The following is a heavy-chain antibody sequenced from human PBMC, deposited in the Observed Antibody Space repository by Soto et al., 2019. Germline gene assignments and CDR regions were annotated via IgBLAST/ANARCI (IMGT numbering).Heavy chain of an antibody. J-gene: IGHJ5*02. V-gene: IGHV3-30*03. D-gene: IGHD6-13*01. CDR3: ARGAAAAGTDWFDA. Sequence: QVQLVESGGGVVQPGRSLRLSCAASGFTFRTYGMHWVRQAPGKGLEWLAVISNTGINKYYADSVKGRFTISRDNSKNVVYLQMNSLRAEDTAVYYCARGAAAAGTDWFDAWGQGTLVIVSS. CDR1: GFTFRTYG. CDR2: ISNTGINK.